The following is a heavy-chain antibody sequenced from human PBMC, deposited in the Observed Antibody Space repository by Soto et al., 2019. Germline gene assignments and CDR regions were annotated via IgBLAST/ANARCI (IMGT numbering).Heavy chain of an antibody. CDR2: ISFSGSV. J-gene: IGHJ4*02. D-gene: IGHD3-22*01. V-gene: IGHV4-59*01. CDR1: GASISNFY. Sequence: PSETLSLTCSVSGASISNFYWSWIRQSPGRGLEWIGNISFSGSVNYNPSLKSRVTMTIDTSASQFSLNLTSVTAADTGVYYCAKIAYDSSGFLQIYFDYWGQGTLVTVSS. CDR3: AKIAYDSSGFLQIYFDY.